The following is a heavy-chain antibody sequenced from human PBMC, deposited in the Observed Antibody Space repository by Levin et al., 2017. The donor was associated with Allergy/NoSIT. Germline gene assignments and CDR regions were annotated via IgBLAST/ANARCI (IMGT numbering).Heavy chain of an antibody. D-gene: IGHD4-17*01. CDR3: AREAFGDYYFDY. J-gene: IGHJ4*02. Sequence: SCAASGFTFSTFSMNWVRQAPGKGLEWVSGIRSSGTYTYYTDSVKGRFTISRDNAKKSLYLQMNSLRAEDTAMYYCAREAFGDYYFDYWGQGSLVTVSS. CDR1: GFTFSTFS. CDR2: IRSSGTYT. V-gene: IGHV3-21*01.